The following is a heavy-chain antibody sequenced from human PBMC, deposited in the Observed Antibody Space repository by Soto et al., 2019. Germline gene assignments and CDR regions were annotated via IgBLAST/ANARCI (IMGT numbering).Heavy chain of an antibody. CDR2: ISSSSSYI. Sequence: GVSLRLSCAASGFTFSSYSMNWVRQAPGKGLEWVSSISSSSSYIYYADSVKGRFTISRDNAKNSLYLQMNSLRAEDTAVYYCARGGFFLMDVWGKGTTVTGSS. V-gene: IGHV3-21*01. J-gene: IGHJ6*03. CDR1: GFTFSSYS. CDR3: ARGGFFLMDV.